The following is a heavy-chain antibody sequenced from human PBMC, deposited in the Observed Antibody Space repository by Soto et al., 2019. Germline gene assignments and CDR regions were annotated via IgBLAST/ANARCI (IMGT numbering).Heavy chain of an antibody. CDR1: GGTFSSYT. Sequence: SVKVSCKASGGTFSSYTISWVRQAPGQGLEWMGRIIPILGIANYAQKFQGRVTITADKSTSTAYMELSSLRSEDTAVYYCARDSGSSGWPTFNNWFDPWGQGTLVTVSS. V-gene: IGHV1-69*04. CDR3: ARDSGSSGWPTFNNWFDP. CDR2: IIPILGIA. J-gene: IGHJ5*02. D-gene: IGHD6-19*01.